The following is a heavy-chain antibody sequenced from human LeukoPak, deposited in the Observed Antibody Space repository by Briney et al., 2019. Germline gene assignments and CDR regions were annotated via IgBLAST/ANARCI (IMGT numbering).Heavy chain of an antibody. CDR1: GFTFGKYW. J-gene: IGHJ5*02. CDR3: ARDQYDTWSRRGNFDP. CDR2: IKLDGSEK. Sequence: GGSLRLPCVASGFTFGKYWMSWVRQAPGKGLEWVANIKLDGSEKNYVDSVKGRFTISRDNTKNSLYLQMNSLRVEDTAVFYCARDQYDTWSRRGNFDPWGQGTLVIVSS. D-gene: IGHD3-3*01. V-gene: IGHV3-7*03.